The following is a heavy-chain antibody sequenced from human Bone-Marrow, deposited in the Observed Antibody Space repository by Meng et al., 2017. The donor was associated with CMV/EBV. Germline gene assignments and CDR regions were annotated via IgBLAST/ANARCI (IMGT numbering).Heavy chain of an antibody. CDR1: GFTFSSYG. J-gene: IGHJ3*02. Sequence: GGSLRLSCAASGFTFSSYGMHWVRQAPGKGLEWVAFIRYDGSNKYYADSVKGRFTISRDNSKNTLYLQMNSLRAEDTAVYYCAKDRLEWLSVKVRGGPDAFDICGQGTMVTVSS. CDR3: AKDRLEWLSVKVRGGPDAFDI. CDR2: IRYDGSNK. V-gene: IGHV3-30*02. D-gene: IGHD3-3*01.